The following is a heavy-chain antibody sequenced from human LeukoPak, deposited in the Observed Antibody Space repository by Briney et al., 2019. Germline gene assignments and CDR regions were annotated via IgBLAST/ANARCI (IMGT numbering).Heavy chain of an antibody. D-gene: IGHD6-19*01. CDR1: GFTFSSYA. CDR2: ISGSGGST. J-gene: IGHJ4*02. Sequence: GGSLRLSCAASGFTFSSYAMSGVRQAPGKGREWVSAISGSGGSTYYADSVKGRFTISRDNSKNTLYLQMNSLRAEDTAVYYCAKTGYSSGWYEVYWGQGTLVSVSS. CDR3: AKTGYSSGWYEVY. V-gene: IGHV3-23*01.